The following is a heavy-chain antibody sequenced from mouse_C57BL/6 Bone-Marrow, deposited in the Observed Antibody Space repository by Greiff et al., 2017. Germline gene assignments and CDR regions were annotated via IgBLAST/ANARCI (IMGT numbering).Heavy chain of an antibody. CDR3: ARLGGYDGAWFAY. J-gene: IGHJ3*01. D-gene: IGHD2-2*01. CDR2: ISSGGSYT. CDR1: GFTFSSYG. Sequence: EVKLVESGGDLVKPGGSLKLSCAASGFTFSSYGMSWVRQTPDKRLEWVATISSGGSYTYYPDSVKGRFTSTRDNAKNTLYMQMSSLKSEDTAMYYCARLGGYDGAWFAYWGQGTLVTVSA. V-gene: IGHV5-6*01.